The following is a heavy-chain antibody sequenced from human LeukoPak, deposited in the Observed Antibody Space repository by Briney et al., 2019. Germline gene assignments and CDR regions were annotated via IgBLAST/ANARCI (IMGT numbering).Heavy chain of an antibody. J-gene: IGHJ3*02. CDR2: VYTSGNT. V-gene: IGHV4-4*07. CDR1: GGSLSSYY. Sequence: SETLSLPCTVSGGSLSSYYWSWIRQPAGKGLEWIGRVYTSGNTNYNPSLKSRVTMSVDKSKNQFSLKLTSVTAADTAVYYCARGLSHSKDIWGQGTMVTVSS. CDR3: ARGLSHSKDI.